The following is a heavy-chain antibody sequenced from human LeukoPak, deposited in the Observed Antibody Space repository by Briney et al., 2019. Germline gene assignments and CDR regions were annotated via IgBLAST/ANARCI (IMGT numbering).Heavy chain of an antibody. D-gene: IGHD1-26*01. CDR1: GFTFSSYG. V-gene: IGHV3-30*02. J-gene: IGHJ4*02. Sequence: GGSLRLSCAASGFTFSSYGMHWVRQAPGRGLEWVAFIRYDGSNKYYTDSVKGRFTISRDNSKNTLDLQMNSLRAEDTAVYYCAKVLYSGTYYDYWGQGTLVTVSS. CDR2: IRYDGSNK. CDR3: AKVLYSGTYYDY.